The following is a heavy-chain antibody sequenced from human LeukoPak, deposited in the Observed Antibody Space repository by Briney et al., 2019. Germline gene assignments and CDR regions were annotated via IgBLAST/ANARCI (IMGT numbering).Heavy chain of an antibody. V-gene: IGHV1-69*05. J-gene: IGHJ3*02. CDR3: ARWITYYDFWSGYLPDAFDI. CDR1: GGAFSSYA. Sequence: GASVKVSCKASGGAFSSYAISWVRQAPGQGLEWMGGIIPIFGTANYAQKFQGRVTITTDESTSTAYMELSSLRSEDTAVYYCARWITYYDFWSGYLPDAFDIWGQGTMVTVSS. CDR2: IIPIFGTA. D-gene: IGHD3-3*01.